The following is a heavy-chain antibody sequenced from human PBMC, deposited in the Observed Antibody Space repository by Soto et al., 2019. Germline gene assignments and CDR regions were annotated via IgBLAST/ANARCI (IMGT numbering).Heavy chain of an antibody. CDR1: GFTFSTYG. V-gene: IGHV3-30*18. CDR2: ISYDGYLK. J-gene: IGHJ6*02. CDR3: AKDFKVSGSHYGTLNYYYGMDV. Sequence: SLRLSCAASGFTFSTYGMQWVLQAPGKGLEWVAVISYDGYLKYYVDAVKGRFTVARDNSKNTLLLEMNSLRVEDTAVYFCAKDFKVSGSHYGTLNYYYGMDVWGQGTTVTVSS. D-gene: IGHD3-10*01.